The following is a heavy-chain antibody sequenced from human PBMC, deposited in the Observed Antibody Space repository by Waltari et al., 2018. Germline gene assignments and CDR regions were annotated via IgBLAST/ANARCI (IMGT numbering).Heavy chain of an antibody. V-gene: IGHV6-1*01. CDR3: ARDPIYSSDYYYYGMDV. D-gene: IGHD5-12*01. CDR1: GDSVSSNSAA. Sequence: QVQLQQSGPGLVKPSQTLSLTCAIPGDSVSSNSAAWHWIRQSPSSGLEWLGRTYYRSKWYKDYAVSVKSRITINPDTSKNQFSLQLNSVTPEDTAVYYCARDPIYSSDYYYYGMDVWGQGTTVTVSS. J-gene: IGHJ6*02. CDR2: TYYRSKWYK.